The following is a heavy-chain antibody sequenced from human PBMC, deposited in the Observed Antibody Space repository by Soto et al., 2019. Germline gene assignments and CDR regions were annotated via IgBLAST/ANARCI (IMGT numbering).Heavy chain of an antibody. CDR2: ISTNGGST. D-gene: IGHD3-22*01. V-gene: IGHV3-64D*06. J-gene: IGHJ4*02. CDR3: VKGEYYYDSSGYYPFDY. Sequence: GGSLRLSCSASGFTFSSYAMHWVLQAPGKGLEYVSVISTNGGSTYYADSVKGRFTISRDNSKNTLYLQMSSLRAEDTAVYYCVKGEYYYDSSGYYPFDYWGRGTLVTVSS. CDR1: GFTFSSYA.